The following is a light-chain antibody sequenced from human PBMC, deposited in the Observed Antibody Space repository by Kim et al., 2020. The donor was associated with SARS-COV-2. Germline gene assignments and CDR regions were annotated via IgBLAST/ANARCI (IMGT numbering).Light chain of an antibody. Sequence: WSPGERATLSYRASQSVSSSYLAWYQQKPGQAPRLLIYGASSRATGIPDRFSGSGSGTDFTLTISRLEPEDFAVYYCQQYGSSPRTFGQGTKLEI. CDR2: GAS. CDR1: QSVSSSY. CDR3: QQYGSSPRT. J-gene: IGKJ2*01. V-gene: IGKV3-20*01.